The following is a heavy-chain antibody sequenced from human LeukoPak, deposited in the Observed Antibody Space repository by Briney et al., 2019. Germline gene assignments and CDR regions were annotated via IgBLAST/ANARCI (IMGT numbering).Heavy chain of an antibody. Sequence: PSETLSLTCAVYGGSFSGYYWTWIRQPPGKGLEWIGEIHHSGSTNYNPSLKSRVSISGDASKIQVSLKLRSVTAADTAVYYCARGQLAGYYFDYWGQGTLVTVSS. J-gene: IGHJ4*02. CDR2: IHHSGST. V-gene: IGHV4-34*01. CDR1: GGSFSGYY. D-gene: IGHD6-19*01. CDR3: ARGQLAGYYFDY.